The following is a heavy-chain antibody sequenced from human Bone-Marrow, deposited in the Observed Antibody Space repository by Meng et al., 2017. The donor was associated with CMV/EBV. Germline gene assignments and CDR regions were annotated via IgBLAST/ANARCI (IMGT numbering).Heavy chain of an antibody. D-gene: IGHD3-3*01. J-gene: IGHJ6*02. CDR1: GFSLSTSGVG. V-gene: IGHV2-5*01. Sequence: SGPTLVKPTQTLTLTCTFSGFSLSTSGVGVGWIRQPPGKALEWLALIYWNDDKRYSPSLKSRLTITKDTSKNQVVLTMTNMDPVDTATYYCEHSRVTIFGVPTSGMDVWGQGTTVTVSS. CDR2: IYWNDDK. CDR3: EHSRVTIFGVPTSGMDV.